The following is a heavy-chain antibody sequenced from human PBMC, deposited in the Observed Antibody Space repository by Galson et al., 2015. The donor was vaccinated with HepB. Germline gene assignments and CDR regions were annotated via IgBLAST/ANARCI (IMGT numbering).Heavy chain of an antibody. CDR3: AKGHGYNSAGVDY. Sequence: SLRLSCAASGFTFSSYAMSWVRQAPGKGLEWVSSIRASGGITYYADSVKGRFTISRDNSKNTVYLQMNRLRGEDTAVYYCAKGHGYNSAGVDYWGQGTLVTVSS. D-gene: IGHD5-24*01. V-gene: IGHV3-23*01. CDR1: GFTFSSYA. J-gene: IGHJ4*02. CDR2: IRASGGIT.